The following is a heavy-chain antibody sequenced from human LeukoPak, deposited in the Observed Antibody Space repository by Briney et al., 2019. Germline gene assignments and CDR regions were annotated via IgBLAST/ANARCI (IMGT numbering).Heavy chain of an antibody. V-gene: IGHV1-24*01. CDR1: GDTLTELS. Sequence: ASVKVSCKVSGDTLTELSMNWVRQAPGKGLEWMGGFDPEDGEPIYAQKFQGWVTMTRDTSISTAYMELSRLRSDDTAVYYCARGGVRWLRTYYFDYWGQGTLVTVSS. CDR3: ARGGVRWLRTYYFDY. J-gene: IGHJ4*02. CDR2: FDPEDGEP. D-gene: IGHD5-24*01.